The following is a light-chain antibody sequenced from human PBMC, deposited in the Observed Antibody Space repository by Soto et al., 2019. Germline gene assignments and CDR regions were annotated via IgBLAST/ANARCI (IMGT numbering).Light chain of an antibody. J-gene: IGKJ5*01. V-gene: IGKV3-20*01. CDR2: GAS. Sequence: EIVLTQSPGTLSLSPGERATLSCRASQSVSSSYLAWYQQKPGQAPRLLINGASSRATDIPDRFSGSGSGTDFTLTISRLEPEDFEVYYCQQYGTSPPSTFGQGTRLEIK. CDR3: QQYGTSPPST. CDR1: QSVSSSY.